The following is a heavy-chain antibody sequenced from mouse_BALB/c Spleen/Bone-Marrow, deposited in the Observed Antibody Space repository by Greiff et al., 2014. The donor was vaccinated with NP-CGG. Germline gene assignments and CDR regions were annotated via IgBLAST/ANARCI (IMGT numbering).Heavy chain of an antibody. Sequence: VHVKQSGAELVKPGASVKLSCTASGFNIKDTYMHWAKQRPEQGLEWIGRIDPANGNTKYDPKFQGKATITADTSSNTAYLQLSSLTSEDTAVYYCANYDYGWYFDVWGAGTTVTVSS. V-gene: IGHV14-3*02. CDR3: ANYDYGWYFDV. J-gene: IGHJ1*01. CDR1: GFNIKDTY. D-gene: IGHD2-4*01. CDR2: IDPANGNT.